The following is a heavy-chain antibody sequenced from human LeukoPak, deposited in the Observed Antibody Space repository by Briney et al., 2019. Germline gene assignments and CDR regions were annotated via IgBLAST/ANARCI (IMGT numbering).Heavy chain of an antibody. Sequence: GESLKISCKGSGYSFTSCWIGWVRQMPGKGLEWMGIIYPGDSDTRYSPSFQGQVTISADKSISTAYLQWSSLKASDTAMYYCARHLSSRYYYYGMDVWGQGTTVTVSS. CDR2: IYPGDSDT. D-gene: IGHD6-13*01. V-gene: IGHV5-51*01. CDR1: GYSFTSCW. CDR3: ARHLSSRYYYYGMDV. J-gene: IGHJ6*02.